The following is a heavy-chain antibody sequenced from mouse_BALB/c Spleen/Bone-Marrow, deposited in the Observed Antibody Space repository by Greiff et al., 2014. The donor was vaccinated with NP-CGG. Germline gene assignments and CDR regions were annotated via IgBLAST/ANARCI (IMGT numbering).Heavy chain of an antibody. CDR3: ARNFYGSSYFDY. CDR1: GYTFTAYA. J-gene: IGHJ2*01. Sequence: VQLQQSGPELVRPGVSVKLSCKGSGYTFTAYAMHWVKQSHAKSLEWIGLISTYSGNTHYNQNFKGKATMTVDKSSSTAYIELARLTSEDSAIYYCARNFYGSSYFDYWGQGTTLTVSS. CDR2: ISTYSGNT. D-gene: IGHD1-1*01. V-gene: IGHV1-67*01.